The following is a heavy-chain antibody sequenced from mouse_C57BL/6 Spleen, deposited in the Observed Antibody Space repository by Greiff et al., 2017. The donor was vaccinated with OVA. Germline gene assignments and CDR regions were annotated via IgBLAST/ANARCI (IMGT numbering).Heavy chain of an antibody. V-gene: IGHV5-6*01. D-gene: IGHD1-1*01. J-gene: IGHJ1*03. Sequence: EVQLVESGGDLVKPGGSLKLSCAASGFTFSSYGMSWVRQTPDKRLEWVATISSGGSYTYYPDSVKGRFTISRDNAKNTLYLQMSSLKSEDTAMYYCARHDPTVVALDVWGTGTTVTVSS. CDR3: ARHDPTVVALDV. CDR1: GFTFSSYG. CDR2: ISSGGSYT.